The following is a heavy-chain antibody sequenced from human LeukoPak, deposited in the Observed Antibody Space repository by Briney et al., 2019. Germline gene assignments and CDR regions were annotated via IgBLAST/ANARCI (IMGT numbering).Heavy chain of an antibody. CDR1: GGTFSSYA. J-gene: IGHJ3*02. Sequence: SVKVSYKASGGTFSSYAISWVRQAPGQGLEWMGGIIPIFGTANYAQKFQGRVTITTDESTSTAYMELSSLRSEDTAVYYCARSIAVALNAFDIWGQGTMVTVSS. CDR3: ARSIAVALNAFDI. V-gene: IGHV1-69*05. CDR2: IIPIFGTA. D-gene: IGHD6-19*01.